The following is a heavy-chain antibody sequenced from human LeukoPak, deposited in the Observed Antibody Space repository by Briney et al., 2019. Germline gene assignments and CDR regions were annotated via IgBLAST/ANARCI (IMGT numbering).Heavy chain of an antibody. J-gene: IGHJ3*02. CDR3: AGEGIAAAKDAFDI. Sequence: GGSLRLSCAASGFTFSSYAMHWVRQAPGKGLEWVAVISYDGSNKYYADSVKGRFTISRDNSKNTLYLQMNSLGAEDTAVYYCAGEGIAAAKDAFDIWGQGTMVTVSS. CDR2: ISYDGSNK. CDR1: GFTFSSYA. V-gene: IGHV3-30*04. D-gene: IGHD6-13*01.